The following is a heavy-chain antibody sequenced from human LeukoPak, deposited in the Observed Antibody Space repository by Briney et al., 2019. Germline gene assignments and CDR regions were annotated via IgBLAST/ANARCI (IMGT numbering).Heavy chain of an antibody. Sequence: SEXXSLTCAVYGGSFSGYYWSWIRQPPGKGLEWIGEINHSGSTNYNPSLKSRVTISVDTSKNQFSLKLSSVTAADTAVYYCARAGWGRGGFDPWGQGTLVTVSS. V-gene: IGHV4-34*01. D-gene: IGHD6-19*01. J-gene: IGHJ5*02. CDR1: GGSFSGYY. CDR2: INHSGST. CDR3: ARAGWGRGGFDP.